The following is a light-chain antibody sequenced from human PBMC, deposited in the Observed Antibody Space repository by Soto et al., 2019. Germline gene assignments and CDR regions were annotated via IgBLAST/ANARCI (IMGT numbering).Light chain of an antibody. V-gene: IGLV2-14*01. CDR3: SSYTSGSTRDV. CDR1: SSDVGGYNY. J-gene: IGLJ1*01. CDR2: DVS. Sequence: QSALTQPASVSGSPGQSITISCTGTSSDVGGYNYVSWYQQHPGKAPKLMIYDVSNRPSGVSNRFSGSKSGNTASLTISGLQADDEADYYCSSYTSGSTRDVFGTGTKVTVL.